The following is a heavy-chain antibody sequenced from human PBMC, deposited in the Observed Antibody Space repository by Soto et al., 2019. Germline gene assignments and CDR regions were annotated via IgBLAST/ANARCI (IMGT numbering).Heavy chain of an antibody. Sequence: SETLSLTCAVYGESFSGHIGTWIRQTPGKGLQWIGQINHSGSASYNPSLKSRVTISVHTSNSQFSLELSSVTAADTAVYYCARGLITGSHYSGGWYYFESWGQGTQVTVSS. CDR3: ARGLITGSHYSGGWYYFES. D-gene: IGHD6-19*01. J-gene: IGHJ4*02. V-gene: IGHV4-34*01. CDR1: GESFSGHI. CDR2: INHSGSA.